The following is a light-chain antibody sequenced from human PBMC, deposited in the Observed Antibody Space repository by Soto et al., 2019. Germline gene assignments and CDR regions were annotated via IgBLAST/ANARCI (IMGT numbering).Light chain of an antibody. CDR2: DVS. V-gene: IGLV2-14*01. CDR3: SSYTSSTSYV. CDR1: SSDVGAYSF. Sequence: QSALTQPASVAGSPGQSITISCSGTSSDVGAYSFVSWYQQHPGKAPKLIIYDVSTRPSGVSNRFSGSKSGNTASLTISGLQAEDEADYYCSSYTSSTSYVFGTGTKLTIL. J-gene: IGLJ1*01.